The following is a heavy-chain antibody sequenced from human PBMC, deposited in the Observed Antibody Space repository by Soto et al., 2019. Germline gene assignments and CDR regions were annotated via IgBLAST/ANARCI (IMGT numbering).Heavy chain of an antibody. CDR3: ARHGNDYGDNFDD. CDR1: GGSISSYY. CDR2: IYYNGST. J-gene: IGHJ4*02. Sequence: PSETLSLTCTVSGGSISSYYWSWIRQPPGKGLGWIGYIYYNGSTNYNPSLKSRVTISVDTSKNQFSLKLSSVTAADTAVYYCARHGNDYGDNFDDWGQGTLVTVSS. D-gene: IGHD4-17*01. V-gene: IGHV4-59*08.